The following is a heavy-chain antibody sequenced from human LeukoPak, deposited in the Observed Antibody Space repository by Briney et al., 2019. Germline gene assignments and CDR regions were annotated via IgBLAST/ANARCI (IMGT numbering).Heavy chain of an antibody. Sequence: GGSLRLSCAASGFTFSSYSMNWVRQAPGKGLEWVAVIWYDGSNKYYADSVKGRFTIFRDNSKNTLYLQMNSLRAEDTAVYYCARDGDDFWSGYYQFDYWGQGTLVTVSS. V-gene: IGHV3-33*08. D-gene: IGHD3-3*01. CDR1: GFTFSSYS. CDR2: IWYDGSNK. J-gene: IGHJ4*02. CDR3: ARDGDDFWSGYYQFDY.